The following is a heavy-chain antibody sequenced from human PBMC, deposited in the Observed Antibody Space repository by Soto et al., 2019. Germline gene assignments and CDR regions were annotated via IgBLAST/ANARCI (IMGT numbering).Heavy chain of an antibody. D-gene: IGHD6-13*01. CDR3: ASGARRWYPYFFAS. CDR1: EGTFNSYA. CDR2: IIPYYNTL. V-gene: IGHV1-69*01. J-gene: IGHJ4*02. Sequence: QAQVVQSGAEVRKPGSSVKLSCKASEGTFNSYAIAWVRQAPGQGLEWMGGIIPYYNTLNYAQKFQDRVTITADDSTNTVYMELSSLRSDDTAVYFCASGARRWYPYFFASWAQGTLVTVSS.